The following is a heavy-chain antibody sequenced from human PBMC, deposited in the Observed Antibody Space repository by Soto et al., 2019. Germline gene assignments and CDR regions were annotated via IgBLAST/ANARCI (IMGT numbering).Heavy chain of an antibody. CDR2: IAHNGFSQ. D-gene: IGHD6-19*01. CDR3: AKDWGSSGWFNWFDS. J-gene: IGHJ5*01. V-gene: IGHV3-30*18. CDR1: GFTLSNTG. Sequence: QVQLVESGGGVVQPGTSLRLSCVVSGFTLSNTGVHWVRQAPGKGLEWVAMIAHNGFSQFYVDSVKGRFTISRDNSKNTVYLQMHSLRPEDTSEYYCAKDWGSSGWFNWFDSWGQGTLVTVSS.